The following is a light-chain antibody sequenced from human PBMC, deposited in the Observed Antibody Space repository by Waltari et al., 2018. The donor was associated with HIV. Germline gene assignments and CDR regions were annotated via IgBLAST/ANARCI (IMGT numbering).Light chain of an antibody. Sequence: QSALTQPASVSGSPGQSITISCTGSSSDVGRYNFVSWYQQHPGKAPKLMIYEVSKRPSGVPDRFSGSKSGNTASLTVSGLQAEDEADYYCSSYAGSQEVFGGGTKLTVL. J-gene: IGLJ2*01. CDR1: SSDVGRYNF. CDR2: EVS. V-gene: IGLV2-8*01. CDR3: SSYAGSQEV.